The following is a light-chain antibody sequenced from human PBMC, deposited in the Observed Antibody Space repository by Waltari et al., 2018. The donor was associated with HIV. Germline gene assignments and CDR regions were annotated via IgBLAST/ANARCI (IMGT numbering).Light chain of an antibody. Sequence: SYVLTQPPSVSVAPGQTARITCGGNKIGNKSVHGYQPKPGQAPVLVVNDDSDRPSGIPERFSGSNSGNTATLTISRVEAGDEADYFCQVWDSSSDLVVFGGGTKLTVL. CDR1: KIGNKS. V-gene: IGLV3-21*02. J-gene: IGLJ2*01. CDR2: DDS. CDR3: QVWDSSSDLVV.